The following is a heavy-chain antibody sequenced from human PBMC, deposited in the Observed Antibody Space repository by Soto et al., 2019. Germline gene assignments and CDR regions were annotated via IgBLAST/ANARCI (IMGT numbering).Heavy chain of an antibody. CDR2: IWYDGSNK. J-gene: IGHJ6*02. V-gene: IGHV3-33*01. CDR3: ARDLRVEMATTNYYYYYYGMAV. D-gene: IGHD1-1*01. Sequence: GGSLRISCAAAGFTFTSYGMHWVRQAPGKGLEGVAVIWYDGSNKYYADSVKGRFTISRDNSKNTLYLQMNSLRAEDTAVYYCARDLRVEMATTNYYYYYYGMAVWGQGTTVTVCS. CDR1: GFTFTSYG.